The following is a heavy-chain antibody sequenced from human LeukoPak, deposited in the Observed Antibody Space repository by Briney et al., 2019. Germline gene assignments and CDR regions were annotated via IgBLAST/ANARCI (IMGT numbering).Heavy chain of an antibody. Sequence: PGESLRLSCAASGFMFKNYGMSWVRQAPGKWLEWVSAVDGGGGSTYYADSVKGRFTISRDNAKNSLYLQMNSLRAEDTAVYYCAREGTYYYYDSSGYYYFDYWGQGTLVTVSS. CDR3: AREGTYYYYDSSGYYYFDY. CDR1: GFMFKNYG. J-gene: IGHJ4*02. D-gene: IGHD3-22*01. CDR2: VDGGGGST. V-gene: IGHV3-23*01.